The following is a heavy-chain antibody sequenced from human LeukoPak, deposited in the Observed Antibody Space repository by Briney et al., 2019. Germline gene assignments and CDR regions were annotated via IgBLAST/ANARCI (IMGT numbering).Heavy chain of an antibody. CDR3: ARGYSSSAYYFDY. CDR1: GGTFSSYA. Sequence: SVKVSCKASGGTFSSYAISWVRQAPGQGLEWMGGIIPIFGTANYAQKFQGRVTMTRDTSTSTVYMELSSLRSEDTAVYYCARGYSSSAYYFDYWGQGTLVTVSS. V-gene: IGHV1-69*05. CDR2: IIPIFGTA. J-gene: IGHJ4*02. D-gene: IGHD6-13*01.